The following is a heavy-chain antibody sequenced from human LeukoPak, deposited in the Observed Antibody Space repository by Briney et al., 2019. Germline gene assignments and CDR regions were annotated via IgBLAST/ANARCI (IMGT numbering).Heavy chain of an antibody. D-gene: IGHD5-24*01. CDR1: GFTFSGSA. J-gene: IGHJ4*02. CDR3: AKDDGYFDY. V-gene: IGHV3-66*01. Sequence: GGSLRLSCAASGFTFSGSALHWVRQAPGKGLEWVSVIYSGGSTYYVDSVKGRFTISRDNSKNTLSLQMNSLRAEDTAVYYCAKDDGYFDYWGQGTLVTVSS. CDR2: IYSGGST.